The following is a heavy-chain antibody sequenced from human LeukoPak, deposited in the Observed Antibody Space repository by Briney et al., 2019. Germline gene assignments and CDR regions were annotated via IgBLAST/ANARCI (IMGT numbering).Heavy chain of an antibody. J-gene: IGHJ4*02. D-gene: IGHD3-22*01. CDR3: ARRSFYGGYYY. V-gene: IGHV4-34*01. CDR2: INHSGST. CDR1: GGSFNGYY. Sequence: SETLSLTCAVYGGSFNGYYWSWIRQPPGKGLEWIGEINHSGSTNYNPSLKSRVTISVDTSKNQFSLKLSSVTAADTAVYYCARRSFYGGYYYWGQGTLVTVSS.